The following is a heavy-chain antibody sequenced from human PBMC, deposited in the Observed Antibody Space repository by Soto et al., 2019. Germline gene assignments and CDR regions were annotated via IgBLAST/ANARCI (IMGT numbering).Heavy chain of an antibody. CDR1: GFTFSSYA. CDR3: ARGDDSNDGCWFDP. CDR2: ISGRGGSA. J-gene: IGHJ5*02. D-gene: IGHD1-1*01. Sequence: PGGSLRLSCAACGFTFSSYAMSWVRQAPGKGLKWVSAISGRGGSAYYADSVKGRFTISRDNSKNTMYLQMNSLRAEDTAVYYCARGDDSNDGCWFDPWGQGTLVTVSS. V-gene: IGHV3-23*01.